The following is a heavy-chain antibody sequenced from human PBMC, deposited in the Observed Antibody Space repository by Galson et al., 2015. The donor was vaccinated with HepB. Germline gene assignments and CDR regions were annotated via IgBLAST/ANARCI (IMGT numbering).Heavy chain of an antibody. V-gene: IGHV5-10-1*01. CDR2: IDPSDSYT. J-gene: IGHJ4*02. D-gene: IGHD6-19*01. Sequence: QSGAEVKKSGESLRISCKGSGYSFTSYWITWVRQMPGKGLEWMGRIDPSDSYTNYSPSFQGHVTISADKSISTAYLHWSSLKASDTAMYYCARHLETRSSSGWKGGPEDYWGQGTLVTVSP. CDR1: GYSFTSYW. CDR3: ARHLETRSSSGWKGGPEDY.